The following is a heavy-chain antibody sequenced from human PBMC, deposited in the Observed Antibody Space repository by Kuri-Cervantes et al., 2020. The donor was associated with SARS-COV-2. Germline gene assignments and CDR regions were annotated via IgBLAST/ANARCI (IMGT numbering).Heavy chain of an antibody. CDR2: ISGSGGST. D-gene: IGHD5-18*01. CDR3: AKVRGIQLWVDAFDI. J-gene: IGHJ3*02. CDR1: GFTFSSYA. Sequence: GGSLRLSCAASGFTFSSYAMSWVRQAPGKGLEWVSAISGSGGSTYYADSVKGRFAISRDNSKNTLYLQMNSLRAEDTAVYYCAKVRGIQLWVDAFDIWGQGTMVTVSS. V-gene: IGHV3-23*01.